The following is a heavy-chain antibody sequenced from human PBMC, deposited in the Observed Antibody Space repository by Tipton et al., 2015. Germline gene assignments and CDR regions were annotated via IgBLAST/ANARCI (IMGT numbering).Heavy chain of an antibody. CDR2: INPSDGST. D-gene: IGHD6-13*01. CDR3: ARDRGSSTWYRY. Sequence: QLVQSGAEVKKPGSSVNISCKASGGTFSSSGISWVRQAPGQGLEWMGIINPSDGSTSYAQKFQGRVTMTRDTSTSTVYMELSSLRSEDTAVYYCARDRGSSTWYRYWGQGTLVTVSS. CDR1: GGTFSSSG. V-gene: IGHV1-46*01. J-gene: IGHJ4*02.